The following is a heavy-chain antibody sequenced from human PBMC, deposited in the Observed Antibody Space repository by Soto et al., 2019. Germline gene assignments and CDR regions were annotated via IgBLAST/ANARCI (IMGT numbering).Heavy chain of an antibody. D-gene: IGHD3-10*02. CDR3: ASMIGDPVLSFDS. CDR2: IFYSGST. J-gene: IGHJ5*01. CDR1: GGSISSYY. V-gene: IGHV4-59*01. Sequence: QVQLQESGPGLVKPSETLSLTCTVSGGSISSYYWSWIRQPPGKGLEWIGFIFYSGSTSYNPSLKSRVTISIHTSEYQFSLKLNSVTAADTAVYYCASMIGDPVLSFDSWGQGTRVAVSS.